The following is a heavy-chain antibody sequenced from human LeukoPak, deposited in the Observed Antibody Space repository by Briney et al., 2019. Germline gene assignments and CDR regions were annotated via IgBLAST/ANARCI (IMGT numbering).Heavy chain of an antibody. CDR2: IYPGDSDT. CDR1: GYSFTSYW. V-gene: IGHV5-51*01. J-gene: IGHJ6*02. CDR3: ARLRRPPNTMVRGVIKYPYYYGMDV. Sequence: GESLKISCKGSGYSFTSYWIGWVRQMPGKGLEWMGIIYPGDSDTRYSPSFQGQVTISADKSTSTAYLQWSSLKASDTAMYYCARLRRPPNTMVRGVIKYPYYYGMDVWGQGTTVTVSS. D-gene: IGHD3-10*01.